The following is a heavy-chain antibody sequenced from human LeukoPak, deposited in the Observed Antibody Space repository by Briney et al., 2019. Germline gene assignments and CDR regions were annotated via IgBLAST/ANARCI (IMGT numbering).Heavy chain of an antibody. V-gene: IGHV3-9*01. CDR3: AKGTGRYWTFFDY. CDR1: GFTVDDYA. D-gene: IGHD1-26*01. Sequence: GGSLRLSCAASGFTVDDYARHGVRLAPGKGLEWVSGISWNSGSIDYAVSVKGRFIISRDNAKDSLYLQMNSLRPEDTALYYCAKGTGRYWTFFDYWGQGTLVIVSS. J-gene: IGHJ4*02. CDR2: ISWNSGSI.